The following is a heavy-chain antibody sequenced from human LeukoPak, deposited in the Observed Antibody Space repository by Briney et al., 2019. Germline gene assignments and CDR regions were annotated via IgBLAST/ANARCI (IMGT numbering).Heavy chain of an antibody. CDR1: GFTFSSYG. CDR3: ARDEGQWLVRPHYYFDY. Sequence: GGSLRLSCAASGFTFSSYGMHWVRQAPGKGLEWVAGIWYDGSNKYYADSVKGRFTISRDNSKNTLYLQMNSLRAEDTAVYYCARDEGQWLVRPHYYFDYWGQGTLVTVSS. CDR2: IWYDGSNK. V-gene: IGHV3-33*01. J-gene: IGHJ4*02. D-gene: IGHD6-19*01.